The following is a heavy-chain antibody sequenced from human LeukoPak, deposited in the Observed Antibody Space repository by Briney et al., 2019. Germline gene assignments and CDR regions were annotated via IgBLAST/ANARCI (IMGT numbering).Heavy chain of an antibody. D-gene: IGHD6-13*01. CDR3: AKDTSSSWGSNWFDP. CDR2: ISYDGSNK. Sequence: GGSLRLSCAASGFTFSSYAMHWVRQAPGKGLEWVAVISYDGSNKYYADSVKDRFTISRDNSKNTLYLQMNSLRAEDTAVYYCAKDTSSSWGSNWFDPWGQGTLVTVSS. J-gene: IGHJ5*02. V-gene: IGHV3-30*04. CDR1: GFTFSSYA.